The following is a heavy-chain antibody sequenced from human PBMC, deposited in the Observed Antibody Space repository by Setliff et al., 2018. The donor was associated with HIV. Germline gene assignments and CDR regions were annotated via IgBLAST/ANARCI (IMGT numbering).Heavy chain of an antibody. CDR1: GFTFSDYS. Sequence: GGSLRLSCAASGFTFSDYSMSWIRQAPGKGLEWVAYIPSSGSSRYYADSVKGRFTISRDDAKNTVYLQMNSLRVEDTADYYCVRDDDRVPESHADLWGQGTLVTVSS. CDR3: VRDDDRVPESHADL. CDR2: IPSSGSSR. D-gene: IGHD2-2*01. V-gene: IGHV3-11*04. J-gene: IGHJ5*02.